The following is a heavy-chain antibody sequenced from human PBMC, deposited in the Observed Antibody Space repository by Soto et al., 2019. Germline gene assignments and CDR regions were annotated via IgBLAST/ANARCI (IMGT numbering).Heavy chain of an antibody. CDR3: AREVGRVGYSSSSCDY. CDR1: GGTFSSYA. J-gene: IGHJ4*02. Sequence: QVQLVQSGAEVKKPGSSVKVSCKASGGTFSSYAISWVRQAPGQGLEWMGGIIPIFGTANYAQKFQGRVTMTTDTSISTAYMELSRLTSDDTAVYYCAREVGRVGYSSSSCDYWGQGSLVTVST. D-gene: IGHD6-6*01. CDR2: IIPIFGTA. V-gene: IGHV1-69*06.